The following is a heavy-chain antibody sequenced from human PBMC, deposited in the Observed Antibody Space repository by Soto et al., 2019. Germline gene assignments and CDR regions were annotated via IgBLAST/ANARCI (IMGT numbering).Heavy chain of an antibody. CDR2: IIPIFGTA. J-gene: IGHJ6*02. CDR1: GGTFSSYA. D-gene: IGHD3-22*01. Sequence: SVKVSCKASGGTFSSYAISWVRQAPGQGLEWMGGIIPIFGTANYAQKFQGRVTITADESTSTAYMELSSLRSEDTAVYYCARDDYDSSGPRDYGMDVWGQGTTVTVSS. CDR3: ARDDYDSSGPRDYGMDV. V-gene: IGHV1-69*13.